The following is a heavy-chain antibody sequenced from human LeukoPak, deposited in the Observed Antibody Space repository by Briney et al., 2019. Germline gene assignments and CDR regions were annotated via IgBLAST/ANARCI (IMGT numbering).Heavy chain of an antibody. J-gene: IGHJ6*02. V-gene: IGHV4-31*03. CDR1: GGSISSGGYY. CDR2: IYYSGST. CDR3: ARDYYYGMDV. Sequence: SETLSLTCTVSGGSISSGGYYWSWIRQHPGKGLEWIGYIYYSGSTYYNPSLESRVTISVDTSKNQFSLKLSSVTAADTAVYYCARDYYYGMDVWGQGTTVTVSS.